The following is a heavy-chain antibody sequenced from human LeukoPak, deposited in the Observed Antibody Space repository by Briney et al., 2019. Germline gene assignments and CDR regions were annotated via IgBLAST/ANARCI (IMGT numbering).Heavy chain of an antibody. J-gene: IGHJ4*02. V-gene: IGHV3-30-3*01. Sequence: GSLRLSCATSGFTFSSNAMHWVRQAPGKGLEWVAVVSYDGNNKYYADSVKGRFTISRDNSKNTLYLQMSSLRTEDTAVYYCARGSGSSAYYPVDYWGQGTLVTVSS. CDR2: VSYDGNNK. CDR1: GFTFSSNA. CDR3: ARGSGSSAYYPVDY. D-gene: IGHD3-22*01.